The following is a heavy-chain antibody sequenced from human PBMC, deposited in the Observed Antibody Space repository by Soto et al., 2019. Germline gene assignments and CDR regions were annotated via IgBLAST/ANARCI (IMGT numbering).Heavy chain of an antibody. V-gene: IGHV1-46*01. CDR3: ARLVAAEGFDY. CDR1: GFTFTSSA. J-gene: IGHJ4*02. Sequence: GASVKVSCKASGFTFTSSAVHWVRQAPGQGLEWMGIINPSGGSTSYAQKFQGRVTMTRDTSTSTVYMELSSLRSEDTAVYYCARLVAAEGFDYWGQGTLVTV. D-gene: IGHD2-15*01. CDR2: INPSGGST.